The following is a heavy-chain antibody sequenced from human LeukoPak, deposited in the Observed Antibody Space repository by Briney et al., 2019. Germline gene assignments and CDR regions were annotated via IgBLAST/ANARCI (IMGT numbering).Heavy chain of an antibody. CDR1: GFTFSTYA. Sequence: QSGGSLRLSCAASGFTFSTYAMSWVRQAPGKGLEWVLALSGSGGSTYYADSVKGRFTISRDNSNNTLYLQMNSLRAEDTAVYYCAKGVYYYDSSGYYYTYYFDYWGQGTLVTVSS. D-gene: IGHD3-22*01. CDR3: AKGVYYYDSSGYYYTYYFDY. J-gene: IGHJ4*02. V-gene: IGHV3-23*01. CDR2: LSGSGGST.